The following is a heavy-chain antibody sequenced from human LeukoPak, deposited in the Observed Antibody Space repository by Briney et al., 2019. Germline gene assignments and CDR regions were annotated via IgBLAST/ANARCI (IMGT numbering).Heavy chain of an antibody. CDR2: IWYDGSNK. V-gene: IGHV3-33*06. J-gene: IGHJ4*02. CDR1: GFTFNNYG. D-gene: IGHD3-22*01. Sequence: PGGSLRLSCAASGFTFNNYGMHWVRQAPGKGLEWVAVIWYDGSNKYYEDSVKGRFTISRDNSKNTLYLQMNNLRAEDTAVYYCAKVSDSSGSDYWGQGTLVTVSS. CDR3: AKVSDSSGSDY.